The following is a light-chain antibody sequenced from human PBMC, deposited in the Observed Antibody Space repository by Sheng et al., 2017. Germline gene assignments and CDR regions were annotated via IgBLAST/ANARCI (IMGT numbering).Light chain of an antibody. V-gene: IGKV3-20*01. Sequence: EIVLTQSPGTLSLSLGERATLSCRASQSVTGRYLAWYQQKPGQAPRLLIYGASTRATGIPARFSGSGSGTEFTLTISSLQSEDPAVYYCQQYGSSPMYIFGQGTKLEI. CDR2: GAS. J-gene: IGKJ2*01. CDR3: QQYGSSPMYI. CDR1: QSVTGRY.